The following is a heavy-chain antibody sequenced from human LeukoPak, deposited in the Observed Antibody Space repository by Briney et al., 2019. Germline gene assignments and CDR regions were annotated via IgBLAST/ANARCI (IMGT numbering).Heavy chain of an antibody. CDR1: GYTFTSYG. CDR2: INPNSGGT. CDR3: ARAFTSLEWLAHQDYYFDY. Sequence: GAPVKVSCKASGYTFTSYGISWVRQAPGQGLEWMGWINPNSGGTNYAQKFQGRVTMTRDTSISTAYMELSRLRSDDTAVYYCARAFTSLEWLAHQDYYFDYWGQGTLVTVSS. V-gene: IGHV1-2*02. D-gene: IGHD6-19*01. J-gene: IGHJ4*02.